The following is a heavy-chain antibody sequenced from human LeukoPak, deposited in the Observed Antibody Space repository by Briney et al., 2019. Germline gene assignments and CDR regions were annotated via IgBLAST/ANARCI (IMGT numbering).Heavy chain of an antibody. CDR3: ARVVGGNSGFDY. CDR2: VYYSGTT. D-gene: IGHD4-23*01. Sequence: SETLSLTCTVSGGSFNNYYWSWIRQPPGKGLEWIGYVYYSGTTNYKPSLKSRVTISVDTSKNQFSLKLSSVTAADTAVYYCARVVGGNSGFDYWGQGTLVTVSS. V-gene: IGHV4-59*12. CDR1: GGSFNNYY. J-gene: IGHJ4*02.